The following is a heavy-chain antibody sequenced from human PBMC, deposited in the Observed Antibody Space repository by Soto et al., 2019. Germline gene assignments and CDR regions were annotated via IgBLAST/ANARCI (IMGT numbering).Heavy chain of an antibody. CDR2: INAGNGNT. Sequence: GASVKVSCKASGYTFTSYAMHWVRQAPGQRLEWMGWINAGNGNTKYSQKFQGRVTITRDTSASTAYMELSSLRSEDTAVYYCARGASNYYGSGSYRADGVLGYWGQGTLVTISS. V-gene: IGHV1-3*01. CDR3: ARGASNYYGSGSYRADGVLGY. CDR1: GYTFTSYA. D-gene: IGHD3-10*01. J-gene: IGHJ4*02.